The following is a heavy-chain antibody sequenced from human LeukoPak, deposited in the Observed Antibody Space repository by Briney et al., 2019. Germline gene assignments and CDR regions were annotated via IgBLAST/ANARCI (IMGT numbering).Heavy chain of an antibody. V-gene: IGHV4-61*01. CDR1: GDPISSYSNYK. Sequence: SETLSLTCTVSGDPISSYSNYKWSWIRQPPGKGLEWIGYIYYHRSTNYNPSLKSQVTFSVDTSKTQFSLKLSSVTAADTAVYDCAREYSAFDYWGQGTLVTVSS. D-gene: IGHD6-13*01. CDR3: AREYSAFDY. J-gene: IGHJ4*02. CDR2: IYYHRST.